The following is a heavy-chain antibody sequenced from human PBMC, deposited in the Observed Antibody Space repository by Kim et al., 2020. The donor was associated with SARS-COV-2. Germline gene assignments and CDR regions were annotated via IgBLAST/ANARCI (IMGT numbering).Heavy chain of an antibody. CDR3: ARGRGSSGSYYLFDY. D-gene: IGHD1-26*01. Sequence: LKTRVTISREPSKNQVSLKLSSVTAADTAVYYCARGRGSSGSYYLFDYWGQGTLVTVSS. J-gene: IGHJ4*02. V-gene: IGHV4-34*01.